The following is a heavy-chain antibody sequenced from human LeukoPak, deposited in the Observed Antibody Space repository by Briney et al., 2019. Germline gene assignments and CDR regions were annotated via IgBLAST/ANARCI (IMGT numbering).Heavy chain of an antibody. D-gene: IGHD3-16*01. Sequence: GGSLRLSCVVSGFTFHDYWMNCVRQAPGKGLEGVANIKPDGNEIHYVDSVRGRFTISRDNAKNALYLQMNSLRAEDTAVYYCARGWWGNDYWGQGTLVTVSS. CDR1: GFTFHDYW. CDR3: ARGWWGNDY. CDR2: IKPDGNEI. V-gene: IGHV3-7*05. J-gene: IGHJ4*02.